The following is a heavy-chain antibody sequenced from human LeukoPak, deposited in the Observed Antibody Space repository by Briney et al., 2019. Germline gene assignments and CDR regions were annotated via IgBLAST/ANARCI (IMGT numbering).Heavy chain of an antibody. J-gene: IGHJ4*02. CDR3: AKDREGGHFDY. V-gene: IGHV3-23*01. CDR2: ITNSGGGT. Sequence: GGSLRLSCAASGFTFSSYAMTWVRQAPGKGLEWVSGITNSGGGTYYAGSVKGRFTISRDNSKNTLYLQMNSLRAEDTAVYYCAKDREGGHFDYWGQGTLVTVSS. CDR1: GFTFSSYA. D-gene: IGHD3-16*01.